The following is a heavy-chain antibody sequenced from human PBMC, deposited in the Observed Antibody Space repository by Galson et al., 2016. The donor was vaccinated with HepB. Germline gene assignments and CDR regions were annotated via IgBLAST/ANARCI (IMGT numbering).Heavy chain of an antibody. J-gene: IGHJ4*02. CDR1: GYSFTTFW. CDR2: IDPSDSYT. CDR3: ARWTSSSRLDY. Sequence: QSGAEVKKPGESLRISCKGSGYSFTTFWITWVRHKPGKGLEWMGRIDPSDSYTVYSPSFQGHVTISGDKSINTAYLQWTSLKASDTAIYYCARWTSSSRLDYWGQGTLVTVPS. D-gene: IGHD6-6*01. V-gene: IGHV5-10-1*01.